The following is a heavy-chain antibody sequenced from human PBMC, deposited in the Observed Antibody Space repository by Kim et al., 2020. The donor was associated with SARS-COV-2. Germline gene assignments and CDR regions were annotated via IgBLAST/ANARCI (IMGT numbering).Heavy chain of an antibody. V-gene: IGHV4-39*01. J-gene: IGHJ4*02. CDR2: IYYSGST. CDR1: GGSISSSSYY. CDR3: ARHRAGVGSSIDC. D-gene: IGHD6-6*01. Sequence: SETLSLTCTVSGGSISSSSYYWGWIRQPPGKGLEWIGSIYYSGSTYYNPSLKSRVTISVDTSKNQFSLKLSSVTAADTAVYYCARHRAGVGSSIDCWGQGTLVTVSS.